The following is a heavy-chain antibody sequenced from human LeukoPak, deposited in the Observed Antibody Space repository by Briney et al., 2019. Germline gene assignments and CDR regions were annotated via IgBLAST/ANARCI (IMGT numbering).Heavy chain of an antibody. CDR2: ISSSSSYI. CDR3: ARLGSVAGRPTQH. D-gene: IGHD6-19*01. V-gene: IGHV3-21*01. J-gene: IGHJ1*01. Sequence: GGSLRLSCAASGFTFSSYSMNWVRQAPGKGLEWVSSISSSSSYIYYADSVKGRFTISRDNAKNSLYLQMNSLRAEDTAVYYCARLGSVAGRPTQHWGQGTLVTVSS. CDR1: GFTFSSYS.